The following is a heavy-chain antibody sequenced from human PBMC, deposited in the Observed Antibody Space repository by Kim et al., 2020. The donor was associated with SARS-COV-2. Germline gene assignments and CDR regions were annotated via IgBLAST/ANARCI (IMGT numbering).Heavy chain of an antibody. D-gene: IGHD3-3*01. CDR2: IYYSGST. CDR3: ARHFIAGLNLKALEWLPTDFDY. Sequence: SETLSLTCTVSGGSISSSSYYWGWIRQPPGKGLEWIGSIYYSGSTYYNPSLKSRVTISVDTSKNQFSLKLSSVTAADTAVYYCARHFIAGLNLKALEWLPTDFDYWGQGTLVTVSS. V-gene: IGHV4-39*01. J-gene: IGHJ4*02. CDR1: GGSISSSSYY.